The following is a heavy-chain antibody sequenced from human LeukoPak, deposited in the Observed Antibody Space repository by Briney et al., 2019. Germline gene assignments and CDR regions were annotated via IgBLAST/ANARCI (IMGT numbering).Heavy chain of an antibody. CDR2: ISAYNGNT. Sequence: GASVKVSCKASGYTFTSYGISWVRQAPGQGLEWMGWISAYNGNTNYAQKLQGRVTMTRNTSISTAYMELSSLRSEDTAVYYCARGGRGPIGYSTDLGYWGQGTLVTVSS. CDR3: ARGGRGPIGYSTDLGY. D-gene: IGHD4-11*01. J-gene: IGHJ4*02. CDR1: GYTFTSYG. V-gene: IGHV1-18*01.